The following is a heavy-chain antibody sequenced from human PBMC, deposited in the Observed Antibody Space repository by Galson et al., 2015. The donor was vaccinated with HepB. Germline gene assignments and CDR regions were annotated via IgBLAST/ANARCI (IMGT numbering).Heavy chain of an antibody. CDR3: ARVGVVVRGSIGLGGLDV. CDR1: RYSFTSYD. V-gene: IGHV1-8*01. D-gene: IGHD3-10*01. Sequence: SVKVSCKASRYSFTSYDINWVRQATGQGLEWMGWMNPNSGTTTYAQEFQGRVTMTRDTSTSTVYMELSSLRSEDTAVYYCARVGVVVRGSIGLGGLDVWGQGTTVTVSS. CDR2: MNPNSGTT. J-gene: IGHJ6*02.